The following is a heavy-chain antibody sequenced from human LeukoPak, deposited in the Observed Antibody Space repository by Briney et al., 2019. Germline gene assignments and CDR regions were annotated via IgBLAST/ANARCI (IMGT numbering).Heavy chain of an antibody. J-gene: IGHJ4*01. V-gene: IGHV3-9*01. CDR2: ISWNSGSI. Sequence: GRSLRLSCAASGFTFDDYAMHWVRQAPGKGLEWVSGISWNSGSIGYADSVKGRFTISRDNAKNSLYLQMNSLRAEDTAVYYCAKEGIAMIRGVLYYFDYW. CDR3: AKEGIAMIRGVLYYFDY. CDR1: GFTFDDYA. D-gene: IGHD3-10*01.